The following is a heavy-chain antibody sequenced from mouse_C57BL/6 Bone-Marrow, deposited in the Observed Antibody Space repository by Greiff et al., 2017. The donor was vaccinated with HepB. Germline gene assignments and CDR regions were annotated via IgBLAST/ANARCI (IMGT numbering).Heavy chain of an antibody. J-gene: IGHJ4*01. D-gene: IGHD2-4*01. V-gene: IGHV5-6*01. CDR3: ARPYDYDGEVYAMDY. CDR2: ISSGGSYT. CDR1: GFTFSSYG. Sequence: EVNVVESGGDLVKPGGSLKLSCAASGFTFSSYGMSWVRQTPDKRLEWVATISSGGSYTYYPDSVKGRFTISRDNAKNTLYLQMSSLKSEDTAMYYCARPYDYDGEVYAMDYWGQGTSVTVSS.